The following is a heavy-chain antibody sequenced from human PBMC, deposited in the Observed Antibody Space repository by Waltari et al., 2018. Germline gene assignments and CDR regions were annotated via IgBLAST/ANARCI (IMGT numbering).Heavy chain of an antibody. D-gene: IGHD5-18*01. CDR3: ARGQIQLWFLSPGYYYGMDV. V-gene: IGHV1-8*01. CDR1: GYTFTSYD. CDR2: MKPNSGNT. Sequence: QMQLVQSGAEVKKPGASVKVSCKASGYTFTSYDINWVRQATGQGLEWMGWMKPNSGNTGYAQKFQGRVTMTRNTSRSTAYMELSSLRSEDTAVYYCARGQIQLWFLSPGYYYGMDVWGQGTTVTVSS. J-gene: IGHJ6*02.